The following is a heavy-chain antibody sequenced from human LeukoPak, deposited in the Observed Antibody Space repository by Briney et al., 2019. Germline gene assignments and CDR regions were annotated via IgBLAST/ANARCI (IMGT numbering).Heavy chain of an antibody. Sequence: GGSLRLSCAASGFTFSSYAMSWVRQAPGKGLEWVSAISGSGGSTYYADSVKGRFTISRDNSKNTLYLQMSSLRAEDTAVYYCANGPYYDILTGYYPRYYYYGMDVWGQGTTVTVSS. CDR3: ANGPYYDILTGYYPRYYYYGMDV. CDR2: ISGSGGST. D-gene: IGHD3-9*01. V-gene: IGHV3-23*01. J-gene: IGHJ6*02. CDR1: GFTFSSYA.